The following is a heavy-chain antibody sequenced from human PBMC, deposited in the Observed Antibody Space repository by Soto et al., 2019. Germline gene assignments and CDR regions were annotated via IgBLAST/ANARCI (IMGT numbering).Heavy chain of an antibody. CDR2: IYYSGST. CDR1: GGSISSGGYY. V-gene: IGHV4-31*03. Sequence: PSETLSLTCTVSGGSISSGGYYWSWIRQHPGKGLEWIGYIYYSGSTYYNPSLKSRVTISVDTSKDQFSLKLSSVTAADTALYYCARGRPPYGDYVYPDYWGQGTLVTVSS. D-gene: IGHD4-17*01. CDR3: ARGRPPYGDYVYPDY. J-gene: IGHJ4*02.